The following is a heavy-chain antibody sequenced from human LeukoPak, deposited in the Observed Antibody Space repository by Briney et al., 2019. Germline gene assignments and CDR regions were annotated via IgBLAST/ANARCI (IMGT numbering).Heavy chain of an antibody. Sequence: GGSLRLSCAASGFTFKLYWMHWVRQVPGKRPVWVSRINDDGSDTIYADSVRGRFTLSRDDAKNTVYLQMNNLRAEDTAVYYCARDLDYGDVTPLYYWGQGTLVTVSS. V-gene: IGHV3-74*01. D-gene: IGHD4-17*01. CDR3: ARDLDYGDVTPLYY. J-gene: IGHJ4*02. CDR1: GFTFKLYW. CDR2: INDDGSDT.